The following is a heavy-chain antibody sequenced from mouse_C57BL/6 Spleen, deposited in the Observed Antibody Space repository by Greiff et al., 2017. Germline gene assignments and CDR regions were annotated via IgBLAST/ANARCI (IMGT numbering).Heavy chain of an antibody. CDR1: GYTFTSYW. CDR2: IDPSDSYT. CDR3: ARSDGYYRYAMDY. V-gene: IGHV1-50*01. D-gene: IGHD2-3*01. J-gene: IGHJ4*01. Sequence: QVQLQQPGAELVKPGASVKLSCKASGYTFTSYWMQWVKQRPGQGLEWIGRIDPSDSYTNYNQKFKGKATLTVDTSSSTAYMQLSSLTSEDSAVYYCARSDGYYRYAMDYWGQGTSVTVSS.